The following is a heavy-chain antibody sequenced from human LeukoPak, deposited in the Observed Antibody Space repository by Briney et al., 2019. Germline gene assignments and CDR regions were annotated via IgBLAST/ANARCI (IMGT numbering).Heavy chain of an antibody. CDR1: GGSFSGYY. D-gene: IGHD3-16*02. J-gene: IGHJ4*02. CDR3: AREGMITFGGVIVPTLFDY. Sequence: PSETLSLTCAVSGGSFSGYYWSWIRQPLGKGLEWVGEINHGGSTKYNASLKSRVTISVDTPKHQFSLKLSSVTAADTAEYYCAREGMITFGGVIVPTLFDYWGQGTLVTVSP. V-gene: IGHV4-34*01. CDR2: INHGGST.